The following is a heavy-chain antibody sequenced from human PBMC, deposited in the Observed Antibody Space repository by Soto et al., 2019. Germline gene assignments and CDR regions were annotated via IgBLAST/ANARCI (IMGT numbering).Heavy chain of an antibody. Sequence: GGSLRLSCAASGFTFSSYWMSWVRQAPGKGLEWVANIKQDGSEKYYVDSEKGRFTISRDNAKNSLYLQMNSLRAEDTAVYYCARDLRDYYGSGSGFDPWGQGTLVTVSS. D-gene: IGHD3-10*01. CDR1: GFTFSSYW. CDR3: ARDLRDYYGSGSGFDP. V-gene: IGHV3-7*01. J-gene: IGHJ5*02. CDR2: IKQDGSEK.